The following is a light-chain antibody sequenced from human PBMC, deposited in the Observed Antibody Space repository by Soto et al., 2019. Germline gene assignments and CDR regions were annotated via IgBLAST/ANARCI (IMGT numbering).Light chain of an antibody. Sequence: EIVLTQSPATLSLSPGERATLSCRASQSVSTSLAWYQQKPGQAPRLLIYDASNRATGIPARFSGSGSGTVFTLTISCLDPEDFAVYFCPQRFNWLTFGGGTNVEIK. CDR3: PQRFNWLT. CDR2: DAS. CDR1: QSVSTS. J-gene: IGKJ4*01. V-gene: IGKV3-11*01.